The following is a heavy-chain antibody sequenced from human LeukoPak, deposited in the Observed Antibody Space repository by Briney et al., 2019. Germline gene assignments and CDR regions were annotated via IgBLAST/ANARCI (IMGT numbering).Heavy chain of an antibody. CDR3: AREIMVRGVITYYFDY. D-gene: IGHD3-10*01. CDR1: GGSISSGSYY. Sequence: SETLSLTCTVSGGSISSGSYYWSWIRHPAGKGLEWIGRIYTSGSTNYNPSLKSRVTISVDTSKNQFSLKLSSVTAADTAVYYCAREIMVRGVITYYFDYWGQGTLVTVSS. J-gene: IGHJ4*02. V-gene: IGHV4-61*02. CDR2: IYTSGST.